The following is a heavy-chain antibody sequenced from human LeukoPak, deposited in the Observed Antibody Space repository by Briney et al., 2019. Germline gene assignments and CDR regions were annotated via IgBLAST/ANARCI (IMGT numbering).Heavy chain of an antibody. Sequence: GASVKVSCKASGGTLNSYVISWVRQAPGQGLEWMGGIIPISGTTNYAQKFQGRVTITADKSTSTAYMDLSSLRSDDTAVYYCTRDERPTLTVGSPLYNWFGPWGQGTLVTVSS. CDR2: IIPISGTT. CDR1: GGTLNSYV. V-gene: IGHV1-69*06. CDR3: TRDERPTLTVGSPLYNWFGP. J-gene: IGHJ5*02. D-gene: IGHD2-15*01.